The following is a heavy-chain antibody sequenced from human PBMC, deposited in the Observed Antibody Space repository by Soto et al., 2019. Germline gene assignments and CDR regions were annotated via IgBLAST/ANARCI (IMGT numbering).Heavy chain of an antibody. V-gene: IGHV3-21*01. CDR1: GVTFSRYS. J-gene: IGHJ3*02. CDR3: ARDLVRSAAFDI. CDR2: ISSSSSYI. Sequence: PGGSLRLSCAAPGVTFSRYSMNCVRQAPGKGLEWVSSISSSSSYIYYADSVKGRFTISRDNAKNSLYLQVNSLRAEDTAVYYCARDLVRSAAFDIWGQGTMVTVSS.